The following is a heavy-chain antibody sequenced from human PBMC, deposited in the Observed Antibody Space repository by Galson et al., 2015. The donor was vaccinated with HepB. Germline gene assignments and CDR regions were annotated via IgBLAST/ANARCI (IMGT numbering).Heavy chain of an antibody. D-gene: IGHD2-21*02. CDR1: GGTFSSYA. Sequence: SVKVSCKASGGTFSSYAISWVRQAPGQGLEWMGRIIPILGIANYAQKFQGRVTITADKSTSTAYMELSSLRSEDTAVYYCARDLLGDYFFDYWGQGTLVTVSS. CDR3: ARDLLGDYFFDY. CDR2: IIPILGIA. J-gene: IGHJ4*02. V-gene: IGHV1-69*04.